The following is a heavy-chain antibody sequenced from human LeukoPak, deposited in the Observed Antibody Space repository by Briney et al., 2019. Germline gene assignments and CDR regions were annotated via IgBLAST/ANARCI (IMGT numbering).Heavy chain of an antibody. CDR3: AKEPRRNVLDGAFDI. Sequence: GGSLRLSCAASGFTFSSYAMSWVRQAPGRGLEWVSTISGSGGTTYYAAFVKCRFTISSDNSKNTLYLQMNSMRAEDTAVYYCAKEPRRNVLDGAFDIWGQGTMVTVSS. J-gene: IGHJ3*02. D-gene: IGHD1-1*01. V-gene: IGHV3-23*01. CDR1: GFTFSSYA. CDR2: ISGSGGTT.